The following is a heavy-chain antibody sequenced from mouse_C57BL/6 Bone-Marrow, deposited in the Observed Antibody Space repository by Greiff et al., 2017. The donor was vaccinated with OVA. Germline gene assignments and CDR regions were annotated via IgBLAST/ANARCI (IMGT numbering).Heavy chain of an antibody. Sequence: DVKLVESGGGLVKPGGSLKLSCAASGFTFSSYTMSWVRQTPEKRLEWVATISGGGGNTYYPDSVKGRFTISRDNAKNTLYLQMSSLRSEDTALYYCARQKAYYSNYEVDYWGQGTTLTVSS. D-gene: IGHD2-5*01. CDR1: GFTFSSYT. J-gene: IGHJ2*01. CDR2: ISGGGGNT. CDR3: ARQKAYYSNYEVDY. V-gene: IGHV5-9*01.